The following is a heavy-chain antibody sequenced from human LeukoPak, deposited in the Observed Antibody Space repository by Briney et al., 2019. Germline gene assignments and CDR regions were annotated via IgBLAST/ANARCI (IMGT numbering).Heavy chain of an antibody. D-gene: IGHD2-2*03. Sequence: ASVKVSCKASGYTFTGYYMHWVRQAPGQGLEWMGWINPNSGGTNYAQKFQGRVTMTRDTSISTAYMELSRLRSDDTAVYYCARVRMGIVVVPAARRSNWFDPWGQGTLVTVSS. CDR1: GYTFTGYY. J-gene: IGHJ5*02. CDR3: ARVRMGIVVVPAARRSNWFDP. V-gene: IGHV1-2*02. CDR2: INPNSGGT.